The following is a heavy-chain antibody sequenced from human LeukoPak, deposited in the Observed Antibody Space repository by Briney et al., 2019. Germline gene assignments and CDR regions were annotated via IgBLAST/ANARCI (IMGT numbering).Heavy chain of an antibody. J-gene: IGHJ3*02. CDR3: ARNPPGDRLLSFGAFDI. Sequence: GGSLRLSCTASGLTFGDYPMSWFRQAPGKGLEWVGFIKTKTSGATTDYAASVKGRFTISRDDSKSIAYLQMNSLKTEDTAVYYCARNPPGDRLLSFGAFDIWGQGTMVTVSS. V-gene: IGHV3-49*03. CDR1: GLTFGDYP. D-gene: IGHD3-16*02. CDR2: IKTKTSGATT.